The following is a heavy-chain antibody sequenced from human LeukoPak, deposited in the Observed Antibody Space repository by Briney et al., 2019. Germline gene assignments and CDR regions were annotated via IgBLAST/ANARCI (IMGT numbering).Heavy chain of an antibody. CDR1: GFTFRNFG. Sequence: GGSLRLSCATSGFTFRNFGISWVRQAPGKGLEWVSSVSSGGDRTYYTDSVKGRFTISRDNSKNTLYLQMNSLRAEDTAVYYCAKAVWEVVITTPVKDWGQGTLVTVSS. J-gene: IGHJ4*02. CDR2: VSSGGDRT. V-gene: IGHV3-23*01. D-gene: IGHD3-22*01. CDR3: AKAVWEVVITTPVKD.